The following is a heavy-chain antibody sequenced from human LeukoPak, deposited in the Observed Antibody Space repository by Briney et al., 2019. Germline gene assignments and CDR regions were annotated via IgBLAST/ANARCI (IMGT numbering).Heavy chain of an antibody. D-gene: IGHD3-22*01. Sequence: PGGSLRLSCAASGFTGSSNYMSWVRQAPGKGLEWVSVIYSGGSTYYADSVKGRFTISRDNSKNTLYLQMNSLRAEDTAVYYCARTTYYYDSSGYFDYWGQGTLVTVSS. V-gene: IGHV3-53*01. J-gene: IGHJ4*02. CDR2: IYSGGST. CDR1: GFTGSSNY. CDR3: ARTTYYYDSSGYFDY.